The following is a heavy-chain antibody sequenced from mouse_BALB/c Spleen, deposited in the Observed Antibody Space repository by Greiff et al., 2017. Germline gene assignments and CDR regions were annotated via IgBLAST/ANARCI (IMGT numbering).Heavy chain of an antibody. V-gene: IGHV5-17*02. J-gene: IGHJ3*01. CDR3: ARGNYYGSSPGFAY. CDR2: ISSGSSTI. Sequence: EVKLQESGGGLVQPGGSRKLSCAASGFTFSSFGMHWVRQAPEKGLEWVAYISSGSSTIYYADTVKGRFTISRDNPKNTLFLQMTSLRSEDTAMYYCARGNYYGSSPGFAYWGQGTLVTVSA. D-gene: IGHD1-1*01. CDR1: GFTFSSFG.